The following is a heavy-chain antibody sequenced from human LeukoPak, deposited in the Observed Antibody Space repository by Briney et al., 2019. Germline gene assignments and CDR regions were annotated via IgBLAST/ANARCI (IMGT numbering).Heavy chain of an antibody. CDR2: ISSSGSTI. D-gene: IGHD5-12*01. CDR3: ARDSGYDSGFDY. V-gene: IGHV3-48*03. J-gene: IGHJ4*02. Sequence: PGGSLRLSCAASGFTFSSYEMNWVRQAPGKGLEWVSYISSSGSTIYYADSVKGRFTISRDNAKNSLYLQMNSLRAEDTPVYYCARDSGYDSGFDYWGQGTLVTVSS. CDR1: GFTFSSYE.